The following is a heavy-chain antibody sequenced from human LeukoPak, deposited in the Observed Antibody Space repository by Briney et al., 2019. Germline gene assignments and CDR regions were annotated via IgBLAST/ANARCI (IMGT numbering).Heavy chain of an antibody. D-gene: IGHD5-12*01. Sequence: VASVKVSCKASGYTFTSFSMHWLRQAPGQRLEWVGWIDAGNGNTKYSQKFQGRVTITRDTSASTAYMELGSLGSEDTAVFYCARSWLPHGMDVWGQGTTVTVSS. CDR3: ARSWLPHGMDV. CDR2: IDAGNGNT. CDR1: GYTFTSFS. J-gene: IGHJ6*02. V-gene: IGHV1-3*01.